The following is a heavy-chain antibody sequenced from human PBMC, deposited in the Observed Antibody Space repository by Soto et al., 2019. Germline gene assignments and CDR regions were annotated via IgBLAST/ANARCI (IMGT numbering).Heavy chain of an antibody. CDR2: IIPIPGTA. CDR1: GGTFGSYA. J-gene: IGHJ6*02. V-gene: IGHV1-69*01. CDR3: ARSQGSSTSLEIYYYYYYGMDV. Sequence: QVQLVQSGAEVKQPGSSVKVSCKASGGTFGSYAISWVRQAPGQGLEWMGGIIPIPGTANYAQKFQGRVTIAADESTSTAYMEPSSLRSEDTAVYYCARSQGSSTSLEIYYYYYYGMDVWGQGTRVTVSS. D-gene: IGHD2-2*01.